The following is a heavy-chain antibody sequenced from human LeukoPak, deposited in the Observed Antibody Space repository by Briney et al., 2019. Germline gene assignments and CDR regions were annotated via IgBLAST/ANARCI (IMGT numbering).Heavy chain of an antibody. Sequence: PWGSLRLSCASSGFTFSSYSMNWVRQAPRKALEWVSHITASGTAMFYADSVKGRFTISRDNAKNSLYLQMNSLRDEDTAVYYCASSGSYRFGYWGQGTLVTVSS. V-gene: IGHV3-48*02. D-gene: IGHD1-26*01. CDR2: ITASGTAM. CDR3: ASSGSYRFGY. CDR1: GFTFSSYS. J-gene: IGHJ4*02.